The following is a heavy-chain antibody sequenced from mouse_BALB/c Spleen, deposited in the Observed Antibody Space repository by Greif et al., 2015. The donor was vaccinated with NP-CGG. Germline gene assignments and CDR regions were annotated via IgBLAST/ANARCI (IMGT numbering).Heavy chain of an antibody. V-gene: IGHV1-7*01. Sequence: VQLQQSGAELAKPGASVKMSCKASGYTFTSYWMHWVKQRPGQGLEWIGYINPSTGYTEYNQKFKDKATLTADKSSSTAYMQLSSLTSEDSAVYYCARLSTMITSWSAYWGQGTLVTVSA. CDR3: ARLSTMITSWSAY. CDR1: GYTFTSYW. CDR2: INPSTGYT. D-gene: IGHD2-4*01. J-gene: IGHJ3*01.